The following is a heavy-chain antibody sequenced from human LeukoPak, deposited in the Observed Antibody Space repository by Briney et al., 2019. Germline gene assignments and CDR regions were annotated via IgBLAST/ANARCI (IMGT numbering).Heavy chain of an antibody. D-gene: IGHD3-10*01. V-gene: IGHV1-69*13. CDR2: IITIFGTA. J-gene: IGHJ6*02. Sequence: SVKVSCKASGGTFSSYAISWVRQAPGQGLEWMGGIITIFGTANYAQKFQGRVTITADESTSTAYMELSSLRSEGTAVYYCARRSYYYGSGSHEKTYYYYGMDVWGQGTTVTVSS. CDR3: ARRSYYYGSGSHEKTYYYYGMDV. CDR1: GGTFSSYA.